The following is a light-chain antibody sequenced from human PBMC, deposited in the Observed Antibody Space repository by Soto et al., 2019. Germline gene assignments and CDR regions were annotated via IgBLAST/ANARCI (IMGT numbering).Light chain of an antibody. CDR2: EVS. V-gene: IGLV2-8*01. CDR3: SSYAGGSALYV. J-gene: IGLJ1*01. CDR1: SSDVGGSKY. Sequence: QSVLTQPPSASGSPGQSVTISCTGTSSDVGGSKYVSWYQQHPGKAPKVIIYEVSKWPSGVPDRFSGSKSGNTASLTVSGLQAEDEADYYCSSYAGGSALYVFGTGTKVTVL.